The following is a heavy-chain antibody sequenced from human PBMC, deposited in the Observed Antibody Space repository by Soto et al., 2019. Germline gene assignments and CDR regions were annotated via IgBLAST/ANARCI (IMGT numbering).Heavy chain of an antibody. CDR3: ARSKESAFDI. Sequence: SVNVSCKASGGTFSSYAISWVRQAPGQGLEWMGGIIPIFGTANYAQKFQGRVTITADESTSTAYMELSSLRSEDTAVYNCARSKESAFDIWGQGTMVTVSS. CDR1: GGTFSSYA. J-gene: IGHJ3*02. V-gene: IGHV1-69*13. CDR2: IIPIFGTA.